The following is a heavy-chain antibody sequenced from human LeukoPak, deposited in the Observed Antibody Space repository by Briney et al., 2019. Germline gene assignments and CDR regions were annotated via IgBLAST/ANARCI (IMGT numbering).Heavy chain of an antibody. CDR1: GFTFSTSW. CDR3: ATYSSLNRREFQF. J-gene: IGHJ1*01. Sequence: GGSLRLSCAASGFTFSTSWMSWVRQAPGKGLQWVANIKTDGSEKYYVDSVKGRFTISRDNAKNSLYLQMNSLRAEDTAVYYCATYSSLNRREFQFWGQGTLLTVSS. V-gene: IGHV3-7*01. D-gene: IGHD3-22*01. CDR2: IKTDGSEK.